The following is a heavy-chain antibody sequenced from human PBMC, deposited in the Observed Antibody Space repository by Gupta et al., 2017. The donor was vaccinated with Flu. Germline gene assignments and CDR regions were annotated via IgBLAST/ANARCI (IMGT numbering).Heavy chain of an antibody. CDR2: IWSDGSHK. CDR3: ARDGSGIDYNYKFDD. J-gene: IGHJ4*02. Sequence: QVQLVESGGGVVQPGRSLRLSCPASGFTFSSYGMHWVRQAPGKGLEGGAVIWSDGSHKSYADAGKCRFTISRDNAKNPLYLQMNRLRAEHKAVYYCARDGSGIDYNYKFDDGGEGTMVTVSS. D-gene: IGHD3-10*01. V-gene: IGHV3-33*01. CDR1: GFTFSSYG.